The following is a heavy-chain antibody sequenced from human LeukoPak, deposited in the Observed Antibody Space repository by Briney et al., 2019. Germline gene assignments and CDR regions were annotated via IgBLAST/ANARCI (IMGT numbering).Heavy chain of an antibody. CDR1: GGSINNHY. CDR2: IYNSGNT. J-gene: IGHJ6*02. V-gene: IGHV4-4*07. CDR3: ARGDIYDSNGYGHYYYGMDV. D-gene: IGHD3-22*01. Sequence: SDTLSLTCTVSGGSINNHYWSWIPQPAGKALVWIGHIYNSGNTKHNPSLESRVTMSVDTSKNQFYLKLSSVTAADTAVYYCARGDIYDSNGYGHYYYGMDVWGQGTTVTVSS.